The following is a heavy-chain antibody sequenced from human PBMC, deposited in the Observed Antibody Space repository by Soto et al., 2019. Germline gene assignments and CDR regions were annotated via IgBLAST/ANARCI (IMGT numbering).Heavy chain of an antibody. Sequence: GGSLRLSCAASGFTFSSYSMNWVRQAPGKGLEWVSSISSSSSYIYYADSVKGRFTISRDNAKNSLYLQMNSLRAEDTAVYYCAREPKAGYYFDYWGQGTLVTVSS. CDR2: ISSSSSYI. V-gene: IGHV3-21*01. CDR1: GFTFSSYS. J-gene: IGHJ4*02. CDR3: AREPKAGYYFDY. D-gene: IGHD3-3*01.